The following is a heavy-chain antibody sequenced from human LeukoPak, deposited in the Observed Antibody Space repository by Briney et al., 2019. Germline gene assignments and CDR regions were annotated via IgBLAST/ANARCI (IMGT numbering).Heavy chain of an antibody. V-gene: IGHV4-34*01. J-gene: IGHJ4*02. CDR1: GGSFSGYY. CDR3: ARGGRVYGSGRGHYFDY. D-gene: IGHD3-10*01. Sequence: SETLSLTCAVYGGSFSGYYWSWIRQPPGKGLEWIGEINHSGSTNYNPSLKSRVTISVDTSKNQFSLKLSSVTAADTAVYYCARGGRVYGSGRGHYFDYWGQGTLVTVSS. CDR2: INHSGST.